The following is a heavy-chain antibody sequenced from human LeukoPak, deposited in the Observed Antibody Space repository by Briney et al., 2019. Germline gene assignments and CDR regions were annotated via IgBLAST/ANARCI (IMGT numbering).Heavy chain of an antibody. CDR3: ARLYGYYYSYMDV. CDR1: GFTFSSYG. CDR2: LSSGGVST. Sequence: GGSLRLSCVVSGFTFSSYGMSWVRQAPGKGLEWVSALSSGGVSTYYADSVKGRFTISRDNSENSVYLQMNSLRHDDTAVYFCARLYGYYYSYMDVWGTGTTVTISS. J-gene: IGHJ6*03. V-gene: IGHV3-23*01. D-gene: IGHD2/OR15-2a*01.